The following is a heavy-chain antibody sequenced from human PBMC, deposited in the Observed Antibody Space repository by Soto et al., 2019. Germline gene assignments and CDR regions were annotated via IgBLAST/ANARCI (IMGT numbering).Heavy chain of an antibody. Sequence: DVQVLESGGGVIQPGGSLRLSCAASGFTFSTAAMTWLRQAPGKGLEWVAAISPSGGDSFYGDSVKGRFTISRDNSKNTFYLQMNSLGADDTAIYYCARALETAMDPLDYWGQGTLVTVSS. V-gene: IGHV3-23*01. CDR3: ARALETAMDPLDY. D-gene: IGHD5-18*01. CDR2: ISPSGGDS. J-gene: IGHJ4*02. CDR1: GFTFSTAA.